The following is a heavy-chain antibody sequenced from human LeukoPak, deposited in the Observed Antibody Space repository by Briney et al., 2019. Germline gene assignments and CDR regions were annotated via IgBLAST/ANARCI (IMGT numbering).Heavy chain of an antibody. Sequence: GGSLRLSCAASGFTFSSYAMSWVRQAPGKGLEWVSAISGSGGSTYYANSVKGRFTISRDNSKNTLYLQMNSLRAEDTAVYYCAKELDFYDSSGFPFYYWGQGTLVTVSS. D-gene: IGHD3-22*01. CDR1: GFTFSSYA. V-gene: IGHV3-23*01. CDR3: AKELDFYDSSGFPFYY. CDR2: ISGSGGST. J-gene: IGHJ4*02.